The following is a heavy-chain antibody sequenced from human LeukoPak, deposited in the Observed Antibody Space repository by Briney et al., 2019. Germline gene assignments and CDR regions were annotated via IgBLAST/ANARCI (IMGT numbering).Heavy chain of an antibody. CDR1: GGSISSYY. CDR2: IYYSGGT. Sequence: SETLSLTCTVSGGSISSYYWSWIRQPPGKGQEWIGDIYYSGGTNYNPPLKSRVTISVGTSKIQFSLKLSSVTAADTAVYYCARASGDSSGYYYGHDAFDIWGQGTMVTVSS. CDR3: ARASGDSSGYYYGHDAFDI. J-gene: IGHJ3*02. D-gene: IGHD3-22*01. V-gene: IGHV4-59*01.